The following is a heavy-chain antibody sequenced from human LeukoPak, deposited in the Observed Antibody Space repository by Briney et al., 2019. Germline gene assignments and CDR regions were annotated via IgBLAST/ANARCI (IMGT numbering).Heavy chain of an antibody. CDR2: INPNTGGT. V-gene: IGHV1-2*02. D-gene: IGHD1-26*01. Sequence: ASVKVSCKASGYIFTDYYMHWVRQAPGQGLEWMGWINPNTGGTHYAQKIQDRVSMTRDTSITTVYMELSSLRSDDTAVYYCARVKAWELSFDYWGQGTLVTVSS. J-gene: IGHJ4*02. CDR1: GYIFTDYY. CDR3: ARVKAWELSFDY.